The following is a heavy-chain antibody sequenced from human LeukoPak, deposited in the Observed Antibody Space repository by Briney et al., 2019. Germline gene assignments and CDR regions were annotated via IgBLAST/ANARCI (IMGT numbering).Heavy chain of an antibody. V-gene: IGHV1-8*01. CDR3: ASGTTDIVVVPATLRNYYFDY. D-gene: IGHD2-2*01. CDR2: MNPKSGNT. Sequence: ASVKVSCKASGYTFITYDINWVRQASGQGLEWMGWMNPKSGNTAYAQKFQGRVTMTRNTSISTAYMELSSLRSEDTAVYYCASGTTDIVVVPATLRNYYFDYWGQGTLVTVSS. J-gene: IGHJ4*02. CDR1: GYTFITYD.